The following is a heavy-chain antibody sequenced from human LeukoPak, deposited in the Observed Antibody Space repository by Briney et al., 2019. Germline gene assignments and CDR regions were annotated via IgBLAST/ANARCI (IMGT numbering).Heavy chain of an antibody. D-gene: IGHD3-22*01. CDR2: ISSSSSYI. Sequence: PGRSLRLSCAASGFIFSSYSMNWVRQAPGKGLEWVSSISSSSSYIYYADSVKGRFTISRDNAKNSLYLQMNSLRAEDTAVYYCASDYDSSGYKQRRFDYWGEGTLVTVSS. CDR3: ASDYDSSGYKQRRFDY. V-gene: IGHV3-21*01. J-gene: IGHJ4*02. CDR1: GFIFSSYS.